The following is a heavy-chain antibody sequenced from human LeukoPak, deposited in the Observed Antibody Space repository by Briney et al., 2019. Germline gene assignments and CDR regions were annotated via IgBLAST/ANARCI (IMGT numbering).Heavy chain of an antibody. CDR2: ISGSGGST. D-gene: IGHD1-26*01. CDR3: AGTKWEPTQGYFDY. CDR1: GFTFSSYA. Sequence: GGSLRLSCAASGFTFSSYAMSWVRQAPGKGLEWVSAISGSGGSTYYADSVKGRSTISRDNSKNTLYLQMNSLRAEDTAVYYCAGTKWEPTQGYFDYWGQGTLVTVSS. J-gene: IGHJ4*02. V-gene: IGHV3-23*01.